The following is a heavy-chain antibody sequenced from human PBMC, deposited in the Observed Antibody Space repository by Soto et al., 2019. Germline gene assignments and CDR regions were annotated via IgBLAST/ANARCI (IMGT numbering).Heavy chain of an antibody. CDR3: ARGLTYYYYMDV. D-gene: IGHD7-27*01. Sequence: EVQLVESGGDLVQPGGSLRLSCAASGFTFSTYNMNWVRQAPGKGLEWVSYISGSSTTIYYADSVKGRFTISRDNAKDSLYLQMNSLRAEDTAVYYCARGLTYYYYMDVWGKGTTVTVSS. CDR2: ISGSSTTI. CDR1: GFTFSTYN. V-gene: IGHV3-48*01. J-gene: IGHJ6*03.